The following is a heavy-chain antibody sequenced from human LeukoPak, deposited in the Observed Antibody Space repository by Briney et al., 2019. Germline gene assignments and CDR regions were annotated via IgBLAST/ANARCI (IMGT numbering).Heavy chain of an antibody. CDR1: GFTFSKHA. CDR2: ITGSGGDT. CDR3: AV. J-gene: IGHJ6*03. Sequence: PGGSLRLSCAASGFTFSKHAMSWVRQAPGKGLEWVSLITGSGGDTNYAGSAKGRFTISRDNAKNTLYLQMNGLGADDGAVYYMAVRGKGTTVTVSS. V-gene: IGHV3-23*01.